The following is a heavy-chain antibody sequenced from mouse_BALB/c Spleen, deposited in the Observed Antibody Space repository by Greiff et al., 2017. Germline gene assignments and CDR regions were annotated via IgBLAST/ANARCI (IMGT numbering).Heavy chain of an antibody. CDR2: INPSNGRT. D-gene: IGHD1-1*01. CDR1: GYTFTSYW. V-gene: IGHV1S81*02. J-gene: IGHJ4*01. Sequence: VQLQQPGAELVKPGASVKLSCKASGYTFTSYWMHWVKQRPGQGLEWIGVINPSNGRTNYNEKFKSKATLTVDKSSSTAYMQLSSLTSEDSAVYYCARRITTVVPSYAMDYWGQGTSVTVSS. CDR3: ARRITTVVPSYAMDY.